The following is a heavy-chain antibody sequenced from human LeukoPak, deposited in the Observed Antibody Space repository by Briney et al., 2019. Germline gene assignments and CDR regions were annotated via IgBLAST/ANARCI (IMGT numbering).Heavy chain of an antibody. CDR2: INPNSGGT. J-gene: IGHJ6*02. CDR1: GYIFTDYY. Sequence: ASVKVSCKASGYIFTDYYMHWVRQAPGQELGWMGRINPNSGGTNYAQKFQGRVTMTRDTSISTAYMELSRLRSDDTAVYYCASNIVVVPAAMGYYYYYGMDVWGQGTTVTVSS. CDR3: ASNIVVVPAAMGYYYYYGMDV. D-gene: IGHD2-2*01. V-gene: IGHV1-2*06.